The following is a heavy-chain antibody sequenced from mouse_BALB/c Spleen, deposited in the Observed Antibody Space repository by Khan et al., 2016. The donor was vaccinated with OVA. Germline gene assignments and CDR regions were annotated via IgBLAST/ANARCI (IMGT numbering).Heavy chain of an antibody. CDR2: INPSNGYT. D-gene: IGHD2-14*01. V-gene: IGHV1-4*01. CDR1: GYTFTTYT. CDR3: AREGAYYRSDGWFSY. Sequence: QVQLKESGAELARPGASVTMSCKASGYTFTTYTMHWVKQRPGQGLEWIGYINPSNGYTNYNQKFKDKSTLTADKSSSTAYMQLSSLTSDYSAVYDCAREGAYYRSDGWFSYWGQGTLVTVSA. J-gene: IGHJ3*01.